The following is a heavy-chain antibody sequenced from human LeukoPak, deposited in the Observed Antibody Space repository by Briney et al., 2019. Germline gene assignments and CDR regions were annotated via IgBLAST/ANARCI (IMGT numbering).Heavy chain of an antibody. V-gene: IGHV3-48*02. CDR3: TRAVGWLQSLDY. CDR1: GFTFSNYN. Sequence: GGSLRLSCAASGFTFSNYNMNWVRQAPGKGLEWVSYISSRSSTIYYADSVKGRFTISRDNAKNSLYLQMNSLRDEDTAVYYCTRAVGWLQSLDYWGQGTLVTVSS. CDR2: ISSRSSTI. J-gene: IGHJ4*02. D-gene: IGHD5-24*01.